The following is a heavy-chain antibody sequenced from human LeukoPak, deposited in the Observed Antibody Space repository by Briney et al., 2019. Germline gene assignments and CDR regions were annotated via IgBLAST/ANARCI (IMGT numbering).Heavy chain of an antibody. CDR3: AKASPVLRYFDWDFDY. CDR1: GFTFSSYA. J-gene: IGHJ4*02. V-gene: IGHV3-23*01. Sequence: GGSLRLSCAASGFTFSSYAMSWVRQAPGKGLEWVSAISGSGGSTYYADSVKGRFTISRDNSKDTLYLQMNSLRAEDTAVYYCAKASPVLRYFDWDFDYWGQGTLVTVSS. CDR2: ISGSGGST. D-gene: IGHD3-9*01.